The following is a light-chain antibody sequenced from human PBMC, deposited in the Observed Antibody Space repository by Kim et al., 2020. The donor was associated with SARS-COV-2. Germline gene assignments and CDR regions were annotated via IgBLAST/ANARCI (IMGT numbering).Light chain of an antibody. J-gene: IGLJ2*01. V-gene: IGLV3-21*04. Sequence: ARGKTARFTCGGDNIGRKGVHVYRQKPGQAPVLVIYYESDRPSGSPERFSGSNSGNTDTLTISRVEAGDEADYYCQVWDSSSDHRVFGGGTQLAVL. CDR3: QVWDSSSDHRV. CDR1: NIGRKG. CDR2: YES.